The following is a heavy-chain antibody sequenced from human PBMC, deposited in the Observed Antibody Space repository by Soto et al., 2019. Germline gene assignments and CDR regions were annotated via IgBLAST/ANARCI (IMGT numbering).Heavy chain of an antibody. CDR1: GGSISSYF. CDR2: IYYSGST. Sequence: SETLSLTCTVSGGSISSYFWSWIRQPPGKGLEWIGYIYYSGSTNYNTSLKSRVTISVDTSKNQFSLKLSSVTAADTAVYYCARSGTAMVLVDYWGQGTLVTVSS. D-gene: IGHD5-18*01. V-gene: IGHV4-59*01. J-gene: IGHJ4*02. CDR3: ARSGTAMVLVDY.